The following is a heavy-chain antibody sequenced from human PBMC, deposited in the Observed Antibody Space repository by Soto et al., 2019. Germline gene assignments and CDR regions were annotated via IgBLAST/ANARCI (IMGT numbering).Heavy chain of an antibody. V-gene: IGHV4-34*01. CDR1: GGSFSGYY. D-gene: IGHD3-10*01. CDR3: ARGLSGGFRD. Sequence: QVQLQQWGAGLLKPSETLSLTCAVYGGSFSGYYWSWIRQPPGKGLEWIGEINHSGSTNYNPSLKSRVTISVDTSKNQFSLKLSSVTVADTAVYYCARGLSGGFRDWGQGTLVTVSS. J-gene: IGHJ4*02. CDR2: INHSGST.